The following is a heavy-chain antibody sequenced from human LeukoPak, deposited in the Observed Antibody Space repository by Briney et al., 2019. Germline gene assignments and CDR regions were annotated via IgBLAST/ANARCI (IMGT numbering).Heavy chain of an antibody. CDR2: IRLEGSHA. D-gene: IGHD5/OR15-5a*01. Sequence: TGGSLRLSCSASGFTLSNYGMHWVRRAPGKGLEWVAFIRLEGSHAYYAESLKGRSTISRDNSKNTLSLEANDLRVENTAIYYCAKDSTPPIFDSSYYMDIWGNGTTVTVSS. J-gene: IGHJ6*03. V-gene: IGHV3-30*02. CDR3: AKDSTPPIFDSSYYMDI. CDR1: GFTLSNYG.